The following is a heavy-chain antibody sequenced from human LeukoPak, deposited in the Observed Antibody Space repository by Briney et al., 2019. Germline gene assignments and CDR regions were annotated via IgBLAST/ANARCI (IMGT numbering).Heavy chain of an antibody. CDR1: GFSFSTYD. CDR2: ITANTRGSIT. Sequence: GGSLRLSCVTSGFSFSTYDMSWVRQAPGKGLEWVSGITANTRGSITYYADSVKGRFTISRDNAKNSLYLQMNSLRAEDTAVYYCASFPSYGGNFDYWGQGTLVTVSS. D-gene: IGHD4-23*01. CDR3: ASFPSYGGNFDY. J-gene: IGHJ4*02. V-gene: IGHV3-48*01.